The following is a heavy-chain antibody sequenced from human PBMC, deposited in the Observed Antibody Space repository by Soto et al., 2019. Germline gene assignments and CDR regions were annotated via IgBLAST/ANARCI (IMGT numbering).Heavy chain of an antibody. CDR2: ISAYNGNT. J-gene: IGHJ6*02. CDR3: AIERGLIVGATPYYYGMDV. V-gene: IGHV1-18*01. CDR1: GYTFTSYG. D-gene: IGHD1-26*01. Sequence: ASVKVSCKASGYTFTSYGISWVRQAPGQGLEWMGWISAYNGNTNYAQKLQGRVTMTTDTSTSTAYMELRSLRSDDTAVYYCAIERGLIVGATPYYYGMDVWGQGTTVTVSS.